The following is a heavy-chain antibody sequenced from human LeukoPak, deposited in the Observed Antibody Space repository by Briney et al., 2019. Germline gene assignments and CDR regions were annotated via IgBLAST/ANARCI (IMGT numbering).Heavy chain of an antibody. Sequence: HTGGSLRLPCAASGFTFGAYWMSWFRQAPGKGPEWVASIKDDGSAQFYVDSLEGRFTISRDNAKNTLYLQMDTMRVEDTAVYYCARHIVGEQNFDYWSQGTLVTVSS. J-gene: IGHJ4*02. D-gene: IGHD3-16*02. CDR3: ARHIVGEQNFDY. CDR1: GFTFGAYW. CDR2: IKDDGSAQ. V-gene: IGHV3-7*01.